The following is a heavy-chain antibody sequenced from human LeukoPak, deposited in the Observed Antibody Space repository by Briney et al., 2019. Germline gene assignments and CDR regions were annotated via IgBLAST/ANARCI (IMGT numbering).Heavy chain of an antibody. V-gene: IGHV3-43D*03. CDR2: ISWDGGST. D-gene: IGHD3-22*01. CDR1: GFTFDDYA. J-gene: IGHJ4*02. Sequence: GGSLRLSCAASGFTFDDYAMHWVRQAPGKGLEWVSLISWDGGSTYYADSVKGRFTISRDNSKNSLYLQMNSLRAEDTALYYCAKGRGYDSSGPFDYWGQGTLVTVSS. CDR3: AKGRGYDSSGPFDY.